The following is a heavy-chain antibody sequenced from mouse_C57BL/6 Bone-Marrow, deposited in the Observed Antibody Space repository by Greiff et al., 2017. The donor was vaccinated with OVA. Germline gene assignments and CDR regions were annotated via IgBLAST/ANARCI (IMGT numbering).Heavy chain of an antibody. J-gene: IGHJ2*01. D-gene: IGHD3-2*02. CDR1: GYTFTSYW. V-gene: IGHV1-55*01. CDR3: AKSAQAPYYFDY. Sequence: QVQLQQPGAELVKPGASVTMSCKASGYTFTSYWITWVKQRPGQGLEWIGDIYPGSGSTNYNEKFKSKATLTVDTSSSTAYMQRSSLTSEDSAVYYCAKSAQAPYYFDYWGQGTTLTVSS. CDR2: IYPGSGST.